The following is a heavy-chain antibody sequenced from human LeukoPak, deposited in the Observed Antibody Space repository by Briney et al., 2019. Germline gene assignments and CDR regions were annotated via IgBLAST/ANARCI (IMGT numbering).Heavy chain of an antibody. D-gene: IGHD1-26*01. J-gene: IGHJ3*02. Sequence: GGSLRLSCAASGFTFSSYSMNWVRQAPGKGLEWVSYISSSSSTIYYADSVKGRFTISRDNAKNSLYLQMNSLRAEDTAVYYCARPLKNSGSRWRGVLRWYGDAFDIWGQGTMVTVSS. V-gene: IGHV3-48*01. CDR2: ISSSSSTI. CDR1: GFTFSSYS. CDR3: ARPLKNSGSRWRGVLRWYGDAFDI.